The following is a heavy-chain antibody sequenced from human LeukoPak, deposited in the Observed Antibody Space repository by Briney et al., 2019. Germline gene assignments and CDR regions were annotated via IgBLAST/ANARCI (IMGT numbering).Heavy chain of an antibody. CDR3: ARASVLAAGSDY. Sequence: ASVKVSCKASGYTFTGYYMHWVRQAPGQGLEWMGWINPNSGGTNYAQKFQGRVTITRDTSISTAYMELSRLRSDDTAVYYCARASVLAAGSDYWGQGTLVTVSS. V-gene: IGHV1-2*02. D-gene: IGHD6-13*01. CDR1: GYTFTGYY. CDR2: INPNSGGT. J-gene: IGHJ4*02.